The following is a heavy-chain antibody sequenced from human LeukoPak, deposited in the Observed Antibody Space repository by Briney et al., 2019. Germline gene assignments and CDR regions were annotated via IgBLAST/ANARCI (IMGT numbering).Heavy chain of an antibody. CDR3: ARANRGVRGVMVFSFFDY. CDR1: GGSISSGGYS. V-gene: IGHV4-30-2*01. Sequence: SETLSLTCAVSGGSISSGGYSWSWIRQPPGKGLEWIGYIYHSGSTYYNPSLKSRVTISVDRSKNQFSLKLSSVTAADTAVYYCARANRGVRGVMVFSFFDYWGQGTLVTVSS. CDR2: IYHSGST. D-gene: IGHD3-10*01. J-gene: IGHJ4*02.